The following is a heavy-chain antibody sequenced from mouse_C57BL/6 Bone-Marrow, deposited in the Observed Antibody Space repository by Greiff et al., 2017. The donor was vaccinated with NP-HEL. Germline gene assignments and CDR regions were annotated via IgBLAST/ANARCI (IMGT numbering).Heavy chain of an antibody. D-gene: IGHD1-1*01. CDR1: GYSITSGYY. CDR2: ISYDGSN. J-gene: IGHJ1*03. Sequence: EVQLQESGPGLVKPSQSLSLTCSVTGYSITSGYYWNWIRQFPGNKLEWMGYISYDGSNNYNPSLKNRISITRDTSKNQFFLKLNSVTTEDTATYYCARGTADYYGSSYWYFDVWGTGTTVTVSS. V-gene: IGHV3-6*01. CDR3: ARGTADYYGSSYWYFDV.